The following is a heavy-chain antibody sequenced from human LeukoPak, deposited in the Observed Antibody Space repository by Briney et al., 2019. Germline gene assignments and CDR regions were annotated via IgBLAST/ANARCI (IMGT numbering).Heavy chain of an antibody. D-gene: IGHD2-15*01. CDR1: GFTFSSYA. CDR3: AKERYCSGGNCYPDDN. J-gene: IGHJ4*02. V-gene: IGHV3-23*01. Sequence: GGSLRLSCAASGFTFSSYAMNWVRQAPGKGLEWVSSISESGGTTDYADSVKGRFTISRDNSKNTLYLQMSSLRVEDTAIYYCAKERYCSGGNCYPDDNWGQGTLVTVSS. CDR2: ISESGGTT.